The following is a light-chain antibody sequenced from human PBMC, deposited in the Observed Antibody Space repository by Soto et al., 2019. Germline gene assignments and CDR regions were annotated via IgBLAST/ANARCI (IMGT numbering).Light chain of an antibody. V-gene: IGLV1-44*01. CDR3: VAWDDSLNAWV. J-gene: IGLJ3*02. CDR2: TNN. CDR1: SSNIGLNT. Sequence: QSVLTQPPSASGTPGQRVTISCSGSSSNIGLNTVNWYQQLPGTAPKLLIYTNNQRPSEVPDRFSGSKSGTSASLAVSGLQSEDEADYYCVAWDDSLNAWVFGGGTKLTVL.